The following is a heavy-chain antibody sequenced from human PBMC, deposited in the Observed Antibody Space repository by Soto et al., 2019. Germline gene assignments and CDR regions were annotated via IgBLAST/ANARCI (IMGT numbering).Heavy chain of an antibody. D-gene: IGHD3-22*01. Sequence: ASVKVSCKASGGTFSSSAISWVRQAPGQGLEWMGGIIPIFGTANYAQKFQGRVTITADESTSTAYMELSSLRSEDTAVYYCARGRLYYYNDGYYNYFDSCGQGTPVTVS. CDR2: IIPIFGTA. CDR3: ARGRLYYYNDGYYNYFDS. V-gene: IGHV1-69*13. CDR1: GGTFSSSA. J-gene: IGHJ4*02.